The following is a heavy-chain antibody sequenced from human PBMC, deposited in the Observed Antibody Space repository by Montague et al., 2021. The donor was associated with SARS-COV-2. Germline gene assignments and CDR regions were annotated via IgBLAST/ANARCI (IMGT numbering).Heavy chain of an antibody. CDR2: IFGGGST. CDR3: AKGGTSYFYGMDV. CDR1: GFTVSRNY. Sequence: SLRLSCAASGFTVSRNYMGWVRQAPGKELEWVSVIFGGGSTNYADSVKGRFTISRDISQNTLYLQMNSLRAEDMAVYYCAKGGTSYFYGMDVWGQGTTVAVSS. J-gene: IGHJ6*02. V-gene: IGHV3-66*01. D-gene: IGHD1-26*01.